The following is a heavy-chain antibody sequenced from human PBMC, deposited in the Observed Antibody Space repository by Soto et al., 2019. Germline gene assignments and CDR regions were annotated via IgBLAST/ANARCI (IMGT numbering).Heavy chain of an antibody. CDR1: GYTFKDYF. J-gene: IGHJ4*01. CDR2: INYNTGGT. V-gene: IGHV1-2*02. D-gene: IGHD1-7*01. CDR3: ARESVVTGTHHYDY. Sequence: AAVNVSCKDSGYTFKDYFLHWVRQAPGQGLEWMGWINYNTGGTNYAQKFQGRVTMTRDTPISTAYMELSRLTSDDTAVYHCARESVVTGTHHYDYWG.